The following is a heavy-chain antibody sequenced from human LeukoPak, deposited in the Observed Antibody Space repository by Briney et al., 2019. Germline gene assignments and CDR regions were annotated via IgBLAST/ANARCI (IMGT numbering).Heavy chain of an antibody. V-gene: IGHV1-24*01. CDR3: ATALSSSWDFDY. D-gene: IGHD6-13*01. Sequence: AASVKVSCKVSGYTLTELSMHWVRQAPGKGLEWMGGFDPEDGETIYAQKFQGRATMTEDTSTDTAYMELSSLRSEDTAVYYCATALSSSWDFDYWGQGTLVTVSS. CDR1: GYTLTELS. CDR2: FDPEDGET. J-gene: IGHJ4*02.